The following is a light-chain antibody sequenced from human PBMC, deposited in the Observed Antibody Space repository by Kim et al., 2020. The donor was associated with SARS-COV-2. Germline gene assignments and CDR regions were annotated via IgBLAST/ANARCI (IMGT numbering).Light chain of an antibody. V-gene: IGLV3-19*01. CDR2: GKN. Sequence: ALGQGVRIKCQGDSHRLDYASWYQKKPGQSPLLVIYGKNNRTSGIPVRFSVSSSGNTASLTITGAQAEDEADYYCNSRDRSGNHWVFGGGTQLTVL. CDR1: SHRLDY. J-gene: IGLJ3*02. CDR3: NSRDRSGNHWV.